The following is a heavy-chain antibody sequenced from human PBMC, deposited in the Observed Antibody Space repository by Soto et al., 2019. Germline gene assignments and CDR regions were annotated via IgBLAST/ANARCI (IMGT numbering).Heavy chain of an antibody. Sequence: QVQLQESGPGLVKPSQTLSLTCTVSGGSISSGGYYWSWIRQHSGKGLEWIGYIYYRGSTYYNPSLKSRVTISVDTSKNQFSLKLSSVTAADTAVYYCARDQDDSSGYSYFDYWGQGTLVTVSS. CDR3: ARDQDDSSGYSYFDY. D-gene: IGHD3-22*01. V-gene: IGHV4-31*03. CDR2: IYYRGST. CDR1: GGSISSGGYY. J-gene: IGHJ4*02.